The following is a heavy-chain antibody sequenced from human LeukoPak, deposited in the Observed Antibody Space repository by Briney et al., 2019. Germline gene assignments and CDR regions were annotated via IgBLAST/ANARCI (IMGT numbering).Heavy chain of an antibody. V-gene: IGHV4-34*01. D-gene: IGHD6-13*01. Sequence: SETLSLTCTVSGGSLSSYYWSWIRQPPGKGLEWIGEINHSGSTNYNPSLKSRVTISVDTSKNQFSLKLSSVTAADTAVYYCARVIAAAGNYYYYYYMDVWGKGTTVTVSS. J-gene: IGHJ6*03. CDR3: ARVIAAAGNYYYYYYMDV. CDR1: GGSLSSYY. CDR2: INHSGST.